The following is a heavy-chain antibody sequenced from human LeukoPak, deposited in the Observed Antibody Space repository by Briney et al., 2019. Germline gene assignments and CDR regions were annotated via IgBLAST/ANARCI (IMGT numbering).Heavy chain of an antibody. D-gene: IGHD4-17*01. CDR1: GFTFGSYS. J-gene: IGHJ3*02. CDR3: TTDDPYGRQSVAFDI. Sequence: GGSLRLSCAASGFTFGSYSMSWVRQAPGKGLEWVGRIKSKTDGGTTDYAAPVKGRFTISRDDSKNTLYLQMNSLKTEDTAVYYCTTDDPYGRQSVAFDIWGQGTMVTVSS. V-gene: IGHV3-15*01. CDR2: IKSKTDGGTT.